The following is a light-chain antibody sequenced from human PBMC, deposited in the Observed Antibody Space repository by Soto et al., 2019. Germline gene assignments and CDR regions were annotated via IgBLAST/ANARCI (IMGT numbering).Light chain of an antibody. CDR3: QRYNSYSRT. J-gene: IGKJ1*01. V-gene: IGKV1-5*01. CDR1: QNIDHW. Sequence: DIQMTQSPSTLSASVGDRVTITCRASQNIDHWLAWYQHKPGKAPKFLIYDASILESGVPSRFSGSGSGTEFTLTISSLQPDDFATYYGQRYNSYSRTFGQGTKVEIK. CDR2: DAS.